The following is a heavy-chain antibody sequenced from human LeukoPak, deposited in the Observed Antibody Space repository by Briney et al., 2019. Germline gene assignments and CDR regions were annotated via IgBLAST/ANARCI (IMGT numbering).Heavy chain of an antibody. J-gene: IGHJ4*02. CDR1: GFTFSGSA. CDR2: IKQDGSEK. V-gene: IGHV3-7*01. Sequence: GGSLKLSCAASGFTFSGSAMHWVRQAPGKGLEWVANIKQDGSEKYYVDSVKGRFTISRDNAKNSLYLQMNSLRAEDTAVYYCGRAHSYGYEFDYWGQGTLVTVSS. D-gene: IGHD5-18*01. CDR3: GRAHSYGYEFDY.